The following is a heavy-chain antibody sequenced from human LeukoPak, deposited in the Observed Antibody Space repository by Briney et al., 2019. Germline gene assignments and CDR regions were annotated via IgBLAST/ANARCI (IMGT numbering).Heavy chain of an antibody. CDR1: GYIFTSYD. CDR3: ARGLISYYDFWSGYTPYYFDY. D-gene: IGHD3-3*01. Sequence: ASVKVSCKASGYIFTSYDINWVRQATGQGLEWMGWMNPNSGNTGYAQKFQGRVTMTRNTSISTAYMELSSLRSEDTAVYYCARGLISYYDFWSGYTPYYFDYWGQGTLVTVSS. V-gene: IGHV1-8*01. J-gene: IGHJ4*02. CDR2: MNPNSGNT.